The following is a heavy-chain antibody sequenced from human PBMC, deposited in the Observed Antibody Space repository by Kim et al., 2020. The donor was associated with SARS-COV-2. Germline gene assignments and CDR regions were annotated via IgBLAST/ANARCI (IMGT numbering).Heavy chain of an antibody. CDR3: ARDGHIVVVIAITAGYYGMDV. J-gene: IGHJ6*02. V-gene: IGHV3-30*04. CDR2: ISYDGSNK. CDR1: GFTFSSYA. D-gene: IGHD2-21*01. Sequence: GGSLRLSCAASGFTFSSYAMHWVRQAPGKGLEWVAVISYDGSNKYYVDSVKGRFTISRDNSKNTLYLQMNSLRAEDTAVYYCARDGHIVVVIAITAGYYGMDVWGQGTTVTVSS.